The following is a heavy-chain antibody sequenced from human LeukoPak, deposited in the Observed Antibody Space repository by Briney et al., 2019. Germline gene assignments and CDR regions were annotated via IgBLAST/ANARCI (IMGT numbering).Heavy chain of an antibody. V-gene: IGHV4-39*01. CDR1: GGSISSSSYY. CDR2: IYYSGST. Sequence: SETLSLTRTVSGGSISSSSYYWGWIRQPPGKGLEWIGSIYYSGSTYYNPSLKSRVTISVDTSKNQFSLKLSSVTAADTAVYYCARLSRNPGYSSGWPYFDYWGQGTLVTVSS. J-gene: IGHJ4*02. CDR3: ARLSRNPGYSSGWPYFDY. D-gene: IGHD6-19*01.